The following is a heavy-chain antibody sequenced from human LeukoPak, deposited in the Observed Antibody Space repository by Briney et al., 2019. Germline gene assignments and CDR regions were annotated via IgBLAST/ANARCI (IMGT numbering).Heavy chain of an antibody. J-gene: IGHJ6*03. CDR3: ARRPSVTARSPYYYYYMDV. CDR1: GYTFTTYY. Sequence: ASVKVSCKASGYTFTTYYMHWVRQAPGKGLEWMGKINPTGGSTTYAQKFQGRVTMTRDMSTNTVYMELSSLRSEDTAVYYCARRPSVTARSPYYYYYMDVWGKGTTVTVSS. CDR2: INPTGGST. V-gene: IGHV1-46*01. D-gene: IGHD4-11*01.